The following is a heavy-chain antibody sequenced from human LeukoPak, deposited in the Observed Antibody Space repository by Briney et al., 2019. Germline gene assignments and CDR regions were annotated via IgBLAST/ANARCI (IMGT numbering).Heavy chain of an antibody. D-gene: IGHD3-10*01. V-gene: IGHV3-23*01. CDR3: AKPAVTYYYYFDY. Sequence: PGGSLRLSCTASGFTFSTHPMSWVRQAPGKGLEWVSAISGSGGSTYYADSVKGRFTISRDNSKNTLYLQMNSLRAEDTAVYYCAKPAVTYYYYFDYWGQGTLVTVSS. CDR2: ISGSGGST. CDR1: GFTFSTHP. J-gene: IGHJ4*02.